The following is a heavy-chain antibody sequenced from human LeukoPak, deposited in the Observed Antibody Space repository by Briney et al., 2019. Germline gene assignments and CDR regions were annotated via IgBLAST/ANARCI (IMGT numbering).Heavy chain of an antibody. CDR2: INPSGGST. J-gene: IGHJ4*02. Sequence: ASVKVSCKPSGYAFTSYYMHWVRQAAGQGREWMGIINPSGGSTSYAQKFQGRVTMTRDTSTSTVYMELSSLRYEDTAVYYCAKVPHIAAAGDYWGQGTLVTVSS. CDR3: AKVPHIAAAGDY. V-gene: IGHV1-46*01. CDR1: GYAFTSYY. D-gene: IGHD6-13*01.